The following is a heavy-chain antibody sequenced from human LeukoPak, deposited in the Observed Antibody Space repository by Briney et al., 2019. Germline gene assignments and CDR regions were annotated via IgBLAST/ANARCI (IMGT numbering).Heavy chain of an antibody. V-gene: IGHV4-59*01. Sequence: LRLSCAASGFTFSSYSMNWVRQPPGKGLEWIGYIYYSGSTNYNPSLKSRVTISADTSKNQFSLKLTSVTAADTAVYYCARLSGYYDSSGYYSYSFDYWGQGTLVTVSS. CDR3: ARLSGYYDSSGYYSYSFDY. D-gene: IGHD3-22*01. CDR1: GFTFSSYS. J-gene: IGHJ4*02. CDR2: IYYSGST.